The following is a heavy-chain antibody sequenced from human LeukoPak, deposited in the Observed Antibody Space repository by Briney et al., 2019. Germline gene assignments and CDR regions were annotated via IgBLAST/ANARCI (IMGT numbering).Heavy chain of an antibody. CDR1: GFTFDDYA. V-gene: IGHV3-9*01. J-gene: IGHJ4*02. Sequence: PGGSLRLSCAASGFTFDDYAMHWVRQAPGKGLEWVSGISWNSGSIGYADSVKGRFTISRDNAKNSLYLQMNSLRAEDTALYYCAKASGFGELSPIDYWGQGTLVTVS. CDR2: ISWNSGSI. CDR3: AKASGFGELSPIDY. D-gene: IGHD3-10*01.